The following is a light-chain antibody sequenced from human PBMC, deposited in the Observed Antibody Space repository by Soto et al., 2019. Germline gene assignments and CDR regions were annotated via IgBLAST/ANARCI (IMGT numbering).Light chain of an antibody. CDR3: QQYDHWPLT. V-gene: IGKV3-15*01. Sequence: EIVMTQSPATLSVSPGEIATLSFSASQSVTGRLAWYQQKGGQPPSLLIYGASTRATGIPDRFSGSGSGTEFTLTISSLQSEDFAVYYCQQYDHWPLTFGGGTKVDIK. CDR2: GAS. J-gene: IGKJ4*01. CDR1: QSVTGR.